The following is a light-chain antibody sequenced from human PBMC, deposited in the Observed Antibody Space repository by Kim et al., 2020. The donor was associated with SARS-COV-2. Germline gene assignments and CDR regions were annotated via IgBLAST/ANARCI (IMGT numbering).Light chain of an antibody. J-gene: IGKJ4*01. CDR1: QNINVD. CDR2: GAS. Sequence: ASVGDTVTITCRASQNINVDLAWYQQTPGKAPRLLIYGASFLPTGVPSRFSGSGSGTEFTLTINTLQPEDFATYYCQQANSFPLTFGGGTKVDIK. V-gene: IGKV1-12*01. CDR3: QQANSFPLT.